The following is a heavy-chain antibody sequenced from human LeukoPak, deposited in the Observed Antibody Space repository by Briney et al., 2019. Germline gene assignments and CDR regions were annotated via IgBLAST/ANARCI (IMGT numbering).Heavy chain of an antibody. V-gene: IGHV4-38-2*02. Sequence: SETLSLTCNVSGDSVSTPYYWGWIRRPPGKGLEWIGSIYYSGSVHYNPSLKSRVTTSVDTSKNQFSLKLTSGTAADTAVYYCARGRYGTVTPLQWGQGTLVTVSS. CDR3: ARGRYGTVTPLQ. CDR1: GDSVSTPYY. CDR2: IYYSGSV. J-gene: IGHJ4*02. D-gene: IGHD4-17*01.